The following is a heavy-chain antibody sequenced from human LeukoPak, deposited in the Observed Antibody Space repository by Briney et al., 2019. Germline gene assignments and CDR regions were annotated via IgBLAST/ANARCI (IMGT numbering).Heavy chain of an antibody. V-gene: IGHV4-59*11. CDR2: LYSSGIT. CDR1: GGSINGHY. D-gene: IGHD2-15*01. J-gene: IGHJ4*02. CDR3: ARLEGGTFDY. Sequence: SETPSFTCTVSGGSINGHYWSWIRQPPGKGLEWIGYLYSSGITNYNLSLKSRITMSVDTSKNQCSLKLTSVTAADAALYYGARLEGGTFDYWGQGTLVTVSS.